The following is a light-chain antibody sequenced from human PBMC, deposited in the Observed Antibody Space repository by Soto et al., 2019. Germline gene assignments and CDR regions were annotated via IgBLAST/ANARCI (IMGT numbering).Light chain of an antibody. CDR3: QQYNNWPPLT. CDR1: QYIASN. J-gene: IGKJ4*01. CDR2: RAS. V-gene: IGKV3-15*01. Sequence: EVIMTQSPATLSVSPGARATLSCRASQYIASNLARYRQKPGQAPRLLIYRASTRATGIPARISGSGSGTEFTLTISSLQSEDFAVYYCQQYNNWPPLTFGGGTKVEIK.